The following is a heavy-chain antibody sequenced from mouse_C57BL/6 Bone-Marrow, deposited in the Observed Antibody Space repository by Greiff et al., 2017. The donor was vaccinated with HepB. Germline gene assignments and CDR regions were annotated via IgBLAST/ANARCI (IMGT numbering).Heavy chain of an antibody. CDR3: AREGTYYSNFFAY. CDR2: IDPSDSYT. J-gene: IGHJ3*01. V-gene: IGHV1-69*01. CDR1: GYTFTSYW. D-gene: IGHD2-5*01. Sequence: QVHVKQPGAELVMPGASVKLSCKASGYTFTSYWMHWVKQRPGQGLEWIGEIDPSDSYTNYNQKFKGKSTLTVDKSSSTAYMQLSSLTSEDSAVYYCAREGTYYSNFFAYWGQGTLVTVSA.